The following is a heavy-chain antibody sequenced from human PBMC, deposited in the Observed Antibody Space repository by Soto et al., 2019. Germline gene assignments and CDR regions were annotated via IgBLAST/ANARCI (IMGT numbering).Heavy chain of an antibody. J-gene: IGHJ6*02. D-gene: IGHD2-15*01. V-gene: IGHV1-8*01. CDR1: GYTFTSYD. CDR3: ARVRVEFVDYYYGMDV. Sequence: VQLVQSGAEVKKPGASVKVSCKASGYTFTSYDINWVRQATGQGLEWMGWMNPNSGNTGYAQKYQGRVTRTRNTSISTAYMELSSLRSEDTAVYYCARVRVEFVDYYYGMDVWGQGTTVTVSS. CDR2: MNPNSGNT.